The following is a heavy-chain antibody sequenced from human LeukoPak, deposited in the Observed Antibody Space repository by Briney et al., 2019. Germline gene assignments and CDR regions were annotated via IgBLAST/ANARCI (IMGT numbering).Heavy chain of an antibody. CDR2: IYTSGST. V-gene: IGHV4-61*02. D-gene: IGHD1-7*01. CDR3: ATGTTHYYYYYGMDV. J-gene: IGHJ6*02. CDR1: GGSISSGSYY. Sequence: SQTLSLTCTVSGGSISSGSYYWSWIRQPAGKGLEWIGRIYTSGSTNYNPSLKSRVTISVDTSKNQFSLKLSSVTAADTAVYYCATGTTHYYYYYGMDVWGQGTTVTVSS.